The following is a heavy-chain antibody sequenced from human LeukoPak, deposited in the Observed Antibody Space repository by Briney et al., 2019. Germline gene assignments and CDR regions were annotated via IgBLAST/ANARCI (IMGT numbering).Heavy chain of an antibody. CDR1: GFTFSSYW. Sequence: GGSLRLSCAASGFTFSSYWMSWVRQAPGKGLEWVANIKQDGSEKYYVDSVKGRFTISRDNAKNSLHLQMNSLRAEDTAVYYCARAADSSGYLLAYFDYWGQGTPVTVSS. J-gene: IGHJ4*02. CDR2: IKQDGSEK. V-gene: IGHV3-7*01. D-gene: IGHD3-22*01. CDR3: ARAADSSGYLLAYFDY.